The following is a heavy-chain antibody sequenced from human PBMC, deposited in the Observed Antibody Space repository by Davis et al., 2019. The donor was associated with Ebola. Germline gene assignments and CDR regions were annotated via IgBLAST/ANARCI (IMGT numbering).Heavy chain of an antibody. Sequence: GESLKIFCAASGFTFSSYDMHWVRQVTGKGLEWVSAIGTAGDTYYPGSVKGRFTISRENAKNSLYLQMNSLRAGDTAVYYCARAHFGRSSFDYWGQGTLVTVSS. D-gene: IGHD6-6*01. J-gene: IGHJ4*02. V-gene: IGHV3-13*01. CDR3: ARAHFGRSSFDY. CDR1: GFTFSSYD. CDR2: IGTAGDT.